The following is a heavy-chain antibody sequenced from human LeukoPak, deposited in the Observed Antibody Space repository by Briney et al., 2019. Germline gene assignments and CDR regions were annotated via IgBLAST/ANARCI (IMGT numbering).Heavy chain of an antibody. V-gene: IGHV4-61*02. CDR2: IYTSGST. Sequence: PSETLSLTCTVSGGSISSGSYYWSWIRQPAGKGLEWIGRIYTSGSTNYNPSLKSRVTISVDTSKNQFSLKLSSVTAADTAVYYCARGPHSSSWYADAFDIWGQRTMVTVSS. J-gene: IGHJ3*02. CDR1: GGSISSGSYY. CDR3: ARGPHSSSWYADAFDI. D-gene: IGHD6-13*01.